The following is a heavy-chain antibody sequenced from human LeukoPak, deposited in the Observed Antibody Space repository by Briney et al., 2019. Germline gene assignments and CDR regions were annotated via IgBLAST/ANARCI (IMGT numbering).Heavy chain of an antibody. D-gene: IGHD6-6*01. CDR3: ARDGNAASGAARRGLAY. Sequence: ASVKVSCKASGYTFTGYYMHWVRQAPGQGLEWVGRINPNSGGTNYAQRFQGRVTMTRDTSICTAYMELSRLRSDDTAVYYCARDGNAASGAARRGLAYWGQGTLVTVSS. CDR2: INPNSGGT. V-gene: IGHV1-2*06. CDR1: GYTFTGYY. J-gene: IGHJ4*02.